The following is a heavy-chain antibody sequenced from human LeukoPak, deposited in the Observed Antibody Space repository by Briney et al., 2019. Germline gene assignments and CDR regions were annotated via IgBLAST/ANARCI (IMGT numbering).Heavy chain of an antibody. CDR3: ARGLIVPSCMDV. Sequence: VASVRVSCKASGYTFTRHLMHWVRRAPGQRLEWMGWINAGNGIIKYSQKFQARVAITRDTSASTAYMELSSLRSEDTAVYYCARGLIVPSCMDVWGQGTTVTVSS. D-gene: IGHD2-8*01. J-gene: IGHJ6*02. CDR2: INAGNGII. V-gene: IGHV1-3*01. CDR1: GYTFTRHL.